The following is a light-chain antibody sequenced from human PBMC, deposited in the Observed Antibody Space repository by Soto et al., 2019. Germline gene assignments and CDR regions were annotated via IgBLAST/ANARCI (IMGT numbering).Light chain of an antibody. CDR3: QQYGTSPPGT. CDR2: GAS. Sequence: IVLTQSPGTLSLSPGERATLSCRASQSVTSSYLAWYQQKPAQAPRLLIYGASSRATGIPDRFSGSGSGTDFTLTISRLEPEDFAVYYCQQYGTSPPGTCGQGTKVDIK. J-gene: IGKJ1*01. V-gene: IGKV3-20*01. CDR1: QSVTSSY.